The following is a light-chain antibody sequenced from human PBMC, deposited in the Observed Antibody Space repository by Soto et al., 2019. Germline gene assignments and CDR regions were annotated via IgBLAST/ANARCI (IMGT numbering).Light chain of an antibody. CDR2: EVS. CDR3: SSYTSTSTWV. CDR1: SSDVGGYKY. J-gene: IGLJ3*02. Sequence: QSVLTQPASVSGSPGQSITISCTGTSSDVGGYKYVSWYQQNPGKAPKVMIYEVSNRPSGVSSRFSGSKSGNTASLTISGLQAEDEGDYYCSSYTSTSTWVFGGGTKVTVL. V-gene: IGLV2-14*01.